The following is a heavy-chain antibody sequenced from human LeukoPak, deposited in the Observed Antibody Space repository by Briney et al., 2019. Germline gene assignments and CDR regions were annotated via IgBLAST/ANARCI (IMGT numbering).Heavy chain of an antibody. CDR3: ARDPDGYKFFDN. CDR2: IYYSGST. CDR1: GGSFSGYY. J-gene: IGHJ4*02. Sequence: SETLSLTCAVYGGSFSGYYWSWIRQPPGKGLEWIGSIYYSGSTYYNPSLKRRVTMSVDRSTNQFSLKLTSVTAADTAVYYCARDPDGYKFFDNWGRGSPVIVSS. D-gene: IGHD5-24*01. V-gene: IGHV4-34*01.